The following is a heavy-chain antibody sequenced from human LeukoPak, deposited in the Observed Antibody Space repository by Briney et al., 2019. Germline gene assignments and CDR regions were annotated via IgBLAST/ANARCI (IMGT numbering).Heavy chain of an antibody. D-gene: IGHD3-22*01. Sequence: GGSLRLACAVSGITLTNYGMSWVRQAPGKGLEWVAGISGSGGGTYYADSVKGRFTISRDNPKNTLYLQMNSLRAEDTAVYFCAKRGVVIRVILVGFHKEAYYFDSWGQGALVTVSS. CDR3: AKRGVVIRVILVGFHKEAYYFDS. J-gene: IGHJ4*02. V-gene: IGHV3-23*01. CDR1: GITLTNYG. CDR2: ISGSGGGT.